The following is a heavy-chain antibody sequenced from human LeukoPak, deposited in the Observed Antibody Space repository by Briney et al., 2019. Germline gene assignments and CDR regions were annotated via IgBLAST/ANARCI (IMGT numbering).Heavy chain of an antibody. D-gene: IGHD6-6*01. Sequence: PSETLSLTCAVSDYSINSGYYWGWIRQPPGKGLEWIGSIHHSGSTYNNPSLKSRVTISVDTSNNQFSLKLSSVTAADTAVYYCARGMVGSSSAGAFDIWGQGTMVTVSS. CDR2: IHHSGST. V-gene: IGHV4-38-2*01. CDR3: ARGMVGSSSAGAFDI. J-gene: IGHJ3*02. CDR1: DYSINSGYY.